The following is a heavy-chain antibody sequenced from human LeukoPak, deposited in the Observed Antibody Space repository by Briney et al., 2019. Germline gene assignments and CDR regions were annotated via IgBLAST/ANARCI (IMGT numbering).Heavy chain of an antibody. V-gene: IGHV3-48*02. CDR3: ARERLGYCSGGSCYLDY. CDR2: ISTSSTTI. J-gene: IGHJ4*02. Sequence: VQPGRSLRLSCAASXFTFSSYAMHWVRQAPGKGLEWVSYISTSSTTIYYADSVKGRFTISRDNAKNSLYLQMNSLRDEDTAVYYCARERLGYCSGGSCYLDYWGQGTLVTVSS. CDR1: XFTFSSYA. D-gene: IGHD2-15*01.